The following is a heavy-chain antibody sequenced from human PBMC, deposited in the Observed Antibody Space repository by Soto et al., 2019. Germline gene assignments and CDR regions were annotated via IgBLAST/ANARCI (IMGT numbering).Heavy chain of an antibody. V-gene: IGHV1-8*02. CDR3: ARVDPYYYYYYMDV. J-gene: IGHJ6*03. CDR2: MIPNRGIT. CDR1: GGTFSSYT. Sequence: ASVKVSCKASGGTFSSYTISWVRQAPGQGLEWMGRMIPNRGITGYAQKFQGRVTMTRNTSTSTAYMELSSLRSEDTAVYYCARVDPYYYYYYMDVWGKGTTVTVSS.